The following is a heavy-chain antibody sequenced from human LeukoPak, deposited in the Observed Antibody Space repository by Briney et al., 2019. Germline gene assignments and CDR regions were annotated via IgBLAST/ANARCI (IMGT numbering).Heavy chain of an antibody. Sequence: GGSLRLSCAASGFTFSSYAMSWVRQAPGKGLEWVSAISGSGGSTYSADSVKGRFTISRDNSKNTLYLQMNSLRAEDTAVYFCAKDFRYCGGNCYLYNWFDPWGQGTLVTVSS. CDR2: ISGSGGST. CDR3: AKDFRYCGGNCYLYNWFDP. V-gene: IGHV3-23*01. D-gene: IGHD2-21*02. CDR1: GFTFSSYA. J-gene: IGHJ5*02.